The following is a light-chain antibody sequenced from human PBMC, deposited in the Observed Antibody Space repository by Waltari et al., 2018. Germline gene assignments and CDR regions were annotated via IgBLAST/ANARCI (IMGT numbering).Light chain of an antibody. Sequence: QSALPQPASVSGSPGPSLTLSCTGTSNDGRGYTYFSWYRQHPGKAPKPMIYEVIKRPSGVSNRFSGSRSGNTASLTISGLQAEDEANYYCGSYRDISHVIFGGGTKLAV. CDR1: SNDGRGYTY. CDR3: GSYRDISHVI. V-gene: IGLV2-14*01. CDR2: EVI. J-gene: IGLJ2*01.